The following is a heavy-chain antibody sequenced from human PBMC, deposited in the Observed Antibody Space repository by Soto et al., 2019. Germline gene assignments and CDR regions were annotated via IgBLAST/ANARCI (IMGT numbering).Heavy chain of an antibody. CDR3: ARHSPPFFYGSGPWDV. CDR1: GGSFSGYY. Sequence: PSETLSLTCAVYGGSFSGYYWSWTRQPPGKGLEWIGEINHSGSTNYNPSLKSRVTISVDTSKNQFSLKLSSLIAADTAVYYCARHSPPFFYGSGPWDVWGQGTTVTVSS. J-gene: IGHJ6*02. D-gene: IGHD3-10*01. CDR2: INHSGST. V-gene: IGHV4-34*01.